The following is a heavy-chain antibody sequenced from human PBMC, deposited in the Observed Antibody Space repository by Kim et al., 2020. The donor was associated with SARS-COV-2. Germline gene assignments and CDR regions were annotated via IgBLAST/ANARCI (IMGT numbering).Heavy chain of an antibody. D-gene: IGHD3-3*01. CDR3: ARDKLCDFHAAIQY. Sequence: SETLSLTCAVYGGSFSGYYWNWIRQSPGKGLEWIGEINHSGSSRYNPSLESRVTLSVDTSKNQFSLKLTSVTAADTAVYYCARDKLCDFHAAIQYWSQGT. J-gene: IGHJ1*01. CDR1: GGSFSGYY. V-gene: IGHV4-34*01. CDR2: INHSGSS.